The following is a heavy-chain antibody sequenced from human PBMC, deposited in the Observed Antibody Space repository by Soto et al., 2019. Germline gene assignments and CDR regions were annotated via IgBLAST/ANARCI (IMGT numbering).Heavy chain of an antibody. CDR3: AGSNYDILTGFNWFDP. J-gene: IGHJ5*02. V-gene: IGHV1-18*01. Sequence: ASVKVSCKASGYTFTSYGISWVRQAPGQGLEWMGWISAYNGNTIYAQKLQGRVTMTTDTSTSTAYMELRSLRSDDTAVYYCAGSNYDILTGFNWFDPWGQGTLVTVSS. CDR2: ISAYNGNT. D-gene: IGHD3-9*01. CDR1: GYTFTSYG.